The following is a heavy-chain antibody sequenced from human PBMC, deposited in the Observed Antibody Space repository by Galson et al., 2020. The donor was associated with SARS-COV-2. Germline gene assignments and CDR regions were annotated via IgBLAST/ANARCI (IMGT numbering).Heavy chain of an antibody. CDR2: IYSAGTT. J-gene: IGHJ6*04. D-gene: IGHD2-15*01. Sequence: GGSLRLSCAVFGFTISTNYMSWVRQAPGKGLEWVLVIYSAGTTYYADSVKGRFSISRDNSENTLYLQMNSLRDEDTAVYYCARGGGWSGMDVWGKGTTVTISS. CDR3: ARGGGWSGMDV. CDR1: GFTISTNY. V-gene: IGHV3-66*01.